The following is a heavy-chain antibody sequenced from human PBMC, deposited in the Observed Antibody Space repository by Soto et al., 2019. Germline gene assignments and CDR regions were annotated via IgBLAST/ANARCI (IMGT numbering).Heavy chain of an antibody. J-gene: IGHJ6*02. V-gene: IGHV1-18*01. CDR1: GYIFVNYG. Sequence: QVQLVQSGDEVKKPGASVKVSCKATGYIFVNYGIAWVRQAPGQGLEWMGWISPYTGNTHSASKVQGRLTMTTDTSTSTAYMDLGSLTSDDTAVYYCVMVDNYVTPTPQDVWGQGTTVTVSS. D-gene: IGHD3-16*01. CDR3: VMVDNYVTPTPQDV. CDR2: ISPYTGNT.